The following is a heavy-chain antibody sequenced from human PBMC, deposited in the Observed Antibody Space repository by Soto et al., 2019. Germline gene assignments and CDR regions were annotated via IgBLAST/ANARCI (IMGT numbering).Heavy chain of an antibody. V-gene: IGHV3-11*05. D-gene: IGHD1-26*01. J-gene: IGHJ4*02. CDR1: GFTFSDYY. Sequence: QVQLVESGGALVKPGGSLRLSCAASGFTFSDYYMSWIRQAPGKGLEWVSYIDTSSYTNYADSVKGRFTLSRDNIKNSLYLQMNNLGAEDTAVYYCARGRLGATYWGQGTLVTVSS. CDR2: IDTSSYT. CDR3: ARGRLGATY.